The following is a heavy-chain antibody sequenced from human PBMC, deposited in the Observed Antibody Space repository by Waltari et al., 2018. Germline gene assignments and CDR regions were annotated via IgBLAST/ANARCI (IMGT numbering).Heavy chain of an antibody. Sequence: EVRLVESGGDLVQPWGSLRLSRAASGFPVSSDSMNWLRQAPGKGLEWVSVIYSGGSANYTDSVKGRFIVSRDNSRNTLYLQMNGLRADDTAIYYCARGHRGSRPLWGQGTLVTVSS. CDR2: IYSGGSA. V-gene: IGHV3-53*01. CDR1: GFPVSSDS. CDR3: ARGHRGSRPL. J-gene: IGHJ4*02. D-gene: IGHD3-10*01.